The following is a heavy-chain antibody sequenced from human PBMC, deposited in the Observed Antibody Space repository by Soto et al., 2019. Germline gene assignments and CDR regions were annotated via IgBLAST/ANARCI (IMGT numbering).Heavy chain of an antibody. J-gene: IGHJ5*02. CDR1: GGTFSSYA. V-gene: IGHV1-69*13. CDR3: ARGILHDYGGPNWFDP. CDR2: IIPIFVTA. D-gene: IGHD4-17*01. Sequence: SVKVSCKASGGTFSSYAISWVRQAPGQGLEWMGGIIPIFVTANYAQKFQGRVTITADESTSTAYMELSSLRSEDTAVYYCARGILHDYGGPNWFDPWGQGTLVTVSS.